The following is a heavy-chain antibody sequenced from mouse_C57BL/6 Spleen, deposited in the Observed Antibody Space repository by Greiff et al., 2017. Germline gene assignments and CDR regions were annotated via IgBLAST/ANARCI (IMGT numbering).Heavy chain of an antibody. Sequence: EVQLVESGGGLVQPKGSLKLSCAASGFTFNTYAMHWVRQAPGKGLEWVARIRSKSSNYATYYADSVKDRFTISRDDSQSMLYLQMNNLKTEDTAMYYCVRDDYYGSSYGFAYWGQGTLVTVSA. D-gene: IGHD1-1*01. CDR2: IRSKSSNYAT. CDR3: VRDDYYGSSYGFAY. CDR1: GFTFNTYA. J-gene: IGHJ3*01. V-gene: IGHV10-3*01.